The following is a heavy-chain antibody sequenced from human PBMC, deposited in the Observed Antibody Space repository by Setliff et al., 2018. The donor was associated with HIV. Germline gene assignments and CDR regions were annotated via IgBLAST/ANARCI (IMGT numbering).Heavy chain of an antibody. CDR3: ARVGYYDSSFDY. D-gene: IGHD3-22*01. CDR1: GGSFSGYY. CDR2: INHSGST. J-gene: IGHJ4*02. V-gene: IGHV4-34*01. Sequence: ASETLSLTCAVYGGSFSGYYWSWIRQPPGKGLEWIGEINHSGSTKYNPSLKSRVTISIDTSKNQFSLNLSSVTAADTAVYYCARVGYYDSSFDYWGQGTLVTVSS.